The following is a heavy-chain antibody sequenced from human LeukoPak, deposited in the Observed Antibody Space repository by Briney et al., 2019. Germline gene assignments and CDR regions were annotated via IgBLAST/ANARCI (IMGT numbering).Heavy chain of an antibody. D-gene: IGHD3-16*01. CDR2: VSYDGSDR. V-gene: IGHV3-30*03. Sequence: GGSLRLSCAASGFTLSNYGMQWARQAPGKGLEGVAVVSYDGSDRYYVDSVKGRFTIPRDNSKNTLFLQLNSLRAEDTAMYYCATWTFLYYFDYWGQGALVTVSS. J-gene: IGHJ4*02. CDR3: ATWTFLYYFDY. CDR1: GFTLSNYG.